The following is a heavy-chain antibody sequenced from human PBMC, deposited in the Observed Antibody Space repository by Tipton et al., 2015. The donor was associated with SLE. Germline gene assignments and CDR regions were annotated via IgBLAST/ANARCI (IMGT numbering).Heavy chain of an antibody. V-gene: IGHV1-3*01. CDR3: ARVKSPIPYYYYYYMDV. J-gene: IGHJ6*03. CDR1: GYTFTSYA. D-gene: IGHD2-2*01. Sequence: QSGPEVKKPGASVKVSCKASGYTFTSYAMHWVRQAPGQRLEWMGWINAGNGNTKYSQKFQGRVTITRDTSASTAYMELSSLRSEDTAVYYCARVKSPIPYYYYYYMDVWGKGTTVTVSS. CDR2: INAGNGNT.